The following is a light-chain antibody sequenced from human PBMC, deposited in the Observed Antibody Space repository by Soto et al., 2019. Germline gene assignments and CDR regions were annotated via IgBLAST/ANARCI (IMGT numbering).Light chain of an antibody. V-gene: IGKV1-39*01. Sequence: DIHMTQSPSSLSASVGDRVTITCRASPSISRYLNWYQQKPGKAPNLLIYVASSLQSEVPSRFSGSGSGTDFTLTITSLRPEDFATYYCQQSYGTPITFGQGTRLEIK. CDR3: QQSYGTPIT. J-gene: IGKJ5*01. CDR2: VAS. CDR1: PSISRY.